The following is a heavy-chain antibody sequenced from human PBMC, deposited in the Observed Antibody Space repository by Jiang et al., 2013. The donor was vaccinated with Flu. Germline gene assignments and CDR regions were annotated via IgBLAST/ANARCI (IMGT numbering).Heavy chain of an antibody. Sequence: QLLESGGGVVQPGRSLRLSCAASGFTFSSYWMSWVRQAPGKGLEWVANIKQDGSEKYYVDSVKGRFTISRDNAKNSLYLQMNSLRAEDTAVYYCARAYAYCSSTSCFYYYYGMDVWGQGTTVTVSS. J-gene: IGHJ6*02. D-gene: IGHD2-2*01. CDR2: IKQDGSEK. V-gene: IGHV3-7*03. CDR3: ARAYAYCSSTSCFYYYYGMDV. CDR1: GFTFSSYW.